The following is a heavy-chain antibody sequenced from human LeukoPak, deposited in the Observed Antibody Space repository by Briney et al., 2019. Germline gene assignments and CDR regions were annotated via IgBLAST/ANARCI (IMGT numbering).Heavy chain of an antibody. Sequence: ASVKVSCKASGYTFTSYYMHWVRQAPGQGLEWMGIINPSGGSTSYAQKFQGRVTMTRDMSTSTDYMELSSLRSEDTAIYYCARDNSVGDNAWWFDPWGQGTLVTVSS. J-gene: IGHJ5*02. CDR2: INPSGGST. D-gene: IGHD1-26*01. V-gene: IGHV1-46*01. CDR3: ARDNSVGDNAWWFDP. CDR1: GYTFTSYY.